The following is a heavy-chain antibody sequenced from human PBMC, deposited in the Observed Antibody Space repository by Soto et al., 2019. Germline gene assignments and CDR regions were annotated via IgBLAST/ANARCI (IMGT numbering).Heavy chain of an antibody. J-gene: IGHJ6*03. CDR1: GGSFSGYY. Sequence: PSETLSLTCAVYGGSFSGYYWSWIRQHPGKGLEWIGYIYHSGSTYYNPSLKSRVTISVDTSKNQFSLKLSSVTAADTAVYYCTAAMYYYYYMDVWGKGTTVTVSS. CDR3: TAAMYYYYYMDV. D-gene: IGHD2-2*01. V-gene: IGHV4-34*09. CDR2: IYHSGST.